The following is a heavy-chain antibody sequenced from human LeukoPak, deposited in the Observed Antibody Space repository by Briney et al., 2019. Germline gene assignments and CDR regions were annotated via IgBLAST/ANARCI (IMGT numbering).Heavy chain of an antibody. CDR3: ARGGYDYVWGSYRYSNFVDLSFDY. V-gene: IGHV3-48*04. D-gene: IGHD3-16*02. CDR1: GFTFSSYS. CDR2: ISSSGSTI. J-gene: IGHJ4*02. Sequence: GGSLRLSCAASGFTFSSYSMNWIRQAPGKGLEWVSYISSSGSTIYYADSVKGRFTISRDNAKNSLYLQMNSLRAEDTAVYYCARGGYDYVWGSYRYSNFVDLSFDYWGQGTLVTVSS.